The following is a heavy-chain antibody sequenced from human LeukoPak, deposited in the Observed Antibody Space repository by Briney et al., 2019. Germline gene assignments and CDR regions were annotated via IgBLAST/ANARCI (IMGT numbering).Heavy chain of an antibody. CDR2: INHSGST. J-gene: IGHJ4*02. Sequence: PSETLSLTCAVYGGSFSGYYWSWVRQPPGKGLEWIGEINHSGSTNYNPSLKSRVTISVDTSKNQFSLKLSSVTAADTAVYYCASVGAAVYWGQGTLVTVSS. CDR1: GGSFSGYY. D-gene: IGHD1-26*01. CDR3: ASVGAAVY. V-gene: IGHV4-34*01.